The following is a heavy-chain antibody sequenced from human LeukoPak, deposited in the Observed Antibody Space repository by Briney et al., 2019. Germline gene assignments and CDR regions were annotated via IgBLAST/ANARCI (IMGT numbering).Heavy chain of an antibody. Sequence: GESLKISCKGSGYSLTSYWIGWVRQMPGKGLEWMGIIYPGDSDTRYSPSFQGQVTISADKSISNAYLQWSSLKASDTAMYYCARLKASTVVVVPRPNWFDPWGQGTLATVSS. J-gene: IGHJ5*02. CDR1: GYSLTSYW. D-gene: IGHD2-15*01. CDR2: IYPGDSDT. CDR3: ARLKASTVVVVPRPNWFDP. V-gene: IGHV5-51*01.